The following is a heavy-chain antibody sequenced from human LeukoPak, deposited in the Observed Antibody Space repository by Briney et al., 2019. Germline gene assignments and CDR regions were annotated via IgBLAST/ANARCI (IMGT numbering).Heavy chain of an antibody. CDR3: ANRSNYPTAFSHFEY. CDR1: GFTLSKYA. Sequence: GGSLRLSCAATGFTLSKYAMSWVRQAPGKGLEWVSVISGDAGTIYYAESVKGRFTISRDNSKNTLLLQMNSPRAEDTALYYCANRSNYPTAFSHFEYGGQGTLVAVSS. V-gene: IGHV3-23*01. J-gene: IGHJ4*02. CDR2: ISGDAGTI. D-gene: IGHD2/OR15-2a*01.